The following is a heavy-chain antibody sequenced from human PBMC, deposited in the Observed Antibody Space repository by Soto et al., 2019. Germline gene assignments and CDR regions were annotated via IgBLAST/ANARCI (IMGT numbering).Heavy chain of an antibody. J-gene: IGHJ3*02. CDR1: GGSVNSGNYY. Sequence: QVQLQQWGAGLLKPSETLSLTCAVYGGSVNSGNYYWSWIRQPPGKGLEWMGEMSHRGRTHFNPSLKSRVTISVDTSKNPFSLKMSSVTAADTALYYCARVERGTATTVVDAFDIWGPGTLVTVSS. D-gene: IGHD1-1*01. CDR3: ARVERGTATTVVDAFDI. V-gene: IGHV4-34*01. CDR2: MSHRGRT.